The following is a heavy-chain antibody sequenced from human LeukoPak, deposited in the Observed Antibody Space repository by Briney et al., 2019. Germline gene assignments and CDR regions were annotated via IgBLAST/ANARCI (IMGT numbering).Heavy chain of an antibody. CDR3: ARGRNWFDF. J-gene: IGHJ5*01. CDR2: IYDSGNT. CDR1: DGSIRNSY. Sequence: PSETLSLTCTVSDGSIRNSYWNWIRQPPGKGLEWIGYIYDSGNTNYNPSLKSRVTMSLDTSKNQFSLKLSSVNAADTAVYYCARGRNWFDFWGQGTLVTVSS. V-gene: IGHV4-59*01.